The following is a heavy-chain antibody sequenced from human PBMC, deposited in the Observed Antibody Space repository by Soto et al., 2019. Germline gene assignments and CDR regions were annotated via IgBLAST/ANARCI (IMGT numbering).Heavy chain of an antibody. V-gene: IGHV3-15*07. J-gene: IGHJ4*02. CDR1: GFTFSNAW. CDR3: TTDLQSGYYYDSSGYYYFDY. D-gene: IGHD3-22*01. Sequence: PGGSLRLSCAASGFTFSNAWMNWVRQAPGKGLEWVGRIKSKTDGGTTDYAAPVKGRFTISRDDSKNTLYLQMNSLKTEDTAVYYRTTDLQSGYYYDSSGYYYFDYWGQGTLVTVSS. CDR2: IKSKTDGGTT.